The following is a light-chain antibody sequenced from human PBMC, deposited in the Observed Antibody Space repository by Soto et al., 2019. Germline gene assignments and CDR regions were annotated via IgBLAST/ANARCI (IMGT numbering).Light chain of an antibody. V-gene: IGKV3-20*01. CDR3: QQYGSSPWT. Sequence: DIVLTQAPATPVLSPGERATLSCTASQSVNSYVAWYQQKPGKAPRLLIYGASSRATGIPARFSGSGSGTDFTLTISRLEPEDFAAYYCQQYGSSPWTFGQGTKVDIK. J-gene: IGKJ1*01. CDR2: GAS. CDR1: QSVNSY.